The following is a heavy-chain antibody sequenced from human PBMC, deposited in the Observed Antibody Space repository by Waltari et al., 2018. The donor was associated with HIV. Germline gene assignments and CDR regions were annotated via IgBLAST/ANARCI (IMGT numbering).Heavy chain of an antibody. V-gene: IGHV3-48*02. CDR1: GYIFNNYH. Sequence: EVQLVESGGGLVQPGGSLRLSCVASGYIFNNYHMTWVRQAPGKGLEWVSYSSSSSSTIYYTDSVKGRFTISRDNARNTLFLQMNNLRDDDTAVYYCARDSHTSGSSDYWGQGTLVTVSS. D-gene: IGHD3-10*01. J-gene: IGHJ4*02. CDR2: SSSSSSTI. CDR3: ARDSHTSGSSDY.